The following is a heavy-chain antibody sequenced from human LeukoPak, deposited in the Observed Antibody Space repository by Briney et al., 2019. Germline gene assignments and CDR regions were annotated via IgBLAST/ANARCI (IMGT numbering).Heavy chain of an antibody. J-gene: IGHJ6*03. Sequence: SETLSLTCTVSDGSMSGSSFFGGFWVWIRQSPGKGLEWIGRIYNSGSTYYNPSLKSRVTISVDTSNNQFSLNLSSVTVADTAVYYCARDVGRGNWNYDSYMDVWGKGTTVTVSS. D-gene: IGHD1-20*01. CDR3: ARDVGRGNWNYDSYMDV. V-gene: IGHV4-39*07. CDR1: DGSMSGSSFF. CDR2: IYNSGST.